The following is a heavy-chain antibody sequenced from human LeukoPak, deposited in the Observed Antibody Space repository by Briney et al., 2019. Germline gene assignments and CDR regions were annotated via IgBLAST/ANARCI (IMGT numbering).Heavy chain of an antibody. J-gene: IGHJ5*02. V-gene: IGHV1-69*05. CDR1: GGTFSSYA. CDR2: IIPIFGTA. CDR3: ARLGEDYYDSSGLNP. D-gene: IGHD3-22*01. Sequence: SVKVSCKASGGTFSSYAISWVRQAPGQGLEWMGRIIPIFGTANYAQKFQGRVTITTDESTSTAYMKLSSLRSEDTAVYYCARLGEDYYDSSGLNPWGQGTLVTVSS.